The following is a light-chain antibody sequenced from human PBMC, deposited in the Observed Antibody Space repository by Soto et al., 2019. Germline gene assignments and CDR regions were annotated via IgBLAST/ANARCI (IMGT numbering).Light chain of an antibody. V-gene: IGKV1-12*01. CDR3: QQASSFPLT. CDR1: QGISSW. CDR2: AAS. Sequence: DIQMTHSPSSVSASVGDRVTITCRASQGISSWLGWYQQKPGQAPKLLIFAASSLQSGVPPRFSGSESGTEFTLTISSLQPEDVATYYCQQASSFPLTFGGGTKVDIK. J-gene: IGKJ4*01.